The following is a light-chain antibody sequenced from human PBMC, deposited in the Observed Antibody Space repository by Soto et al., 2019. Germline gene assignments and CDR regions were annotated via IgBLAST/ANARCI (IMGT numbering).Light chain of an antibody. CDR3: CSYAGSYSYV. V-gene: IGLV2-11*01. Sequence: QPVLTQPRSVSGSPGQSVTISCTGTSSDVGGYNYVSWYQQHPGKAPKLMIYDVGKRPSGVPDRFSGSKSGNTASLTIPGLQAEDEADYYCCSYAGSYSYVFGTGTKLTVL. CDR1: SSDVGGYNY. J-gene: IGLJ1*01. CDR2: DVG.